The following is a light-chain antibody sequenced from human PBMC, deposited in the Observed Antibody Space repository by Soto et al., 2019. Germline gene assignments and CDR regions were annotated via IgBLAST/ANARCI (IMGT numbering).Light chain of an antibody. Sequence: QSVLTQSSSAAACLGASVELTCTLSSGHSSYIIAWHQQQPGKAPRCLMKVEGSGSYNKGSGVPDRFSGSSSGADRYLTISNLQFEDEADYFCETWDNNTWVFGGGTKVTVL. V-gene: IGLV4-60*02. CDR2: VEGSGSY. J-gene: IGLJ3*02. CDR1: SGHSSYI. CDR3: ETWDNNTWV.